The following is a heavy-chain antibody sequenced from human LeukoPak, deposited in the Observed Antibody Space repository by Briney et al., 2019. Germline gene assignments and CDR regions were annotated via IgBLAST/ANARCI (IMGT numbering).Heavy chain of an antibody. CDR3: ARVKGVVVPAAIPTRNWFDP. Sequence: SETLSLTCAVYGGSFSGYYWSWIRQPPGKGLEWIGEINHSGSTNYNPSLKSRVTISVDTSKNQFSLKLSSVTAADTAVYYCARVKGVVVPAAIPTRNWFDPRGQGTLVTVSS. V-gene: IGHV4-34*01. D-gene: IGHD2-2*02. CDR2: INHSGST. CDR1: GGSFSGYY. J-gene: IGHJ5*02.